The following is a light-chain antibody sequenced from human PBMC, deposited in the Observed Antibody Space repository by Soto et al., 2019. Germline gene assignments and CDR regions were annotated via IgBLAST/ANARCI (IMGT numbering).Light chain of an antibody. CDR3: CSYAGTYTFEV. J-gene: IGLJ2*01. Sequence: QSALTQPRSVSGSPGQSVTISCTGTSSDVGGYDYVSWYQHHPGKAPKLMIFDVNKRPSGVPDRFSGSKSGNTASLTISGLQAEDEADYYCCSYAGTYTFEVFGGGTKVTVL. V-gene: IGLV2-11*01. CDR2: DVN. CDR1: SSDVGGYDY.